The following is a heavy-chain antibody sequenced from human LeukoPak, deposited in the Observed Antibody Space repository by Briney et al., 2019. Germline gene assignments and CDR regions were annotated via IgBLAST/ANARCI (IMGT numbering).Heavy chain of an antibody. CDR3: AKGRTCGGDCYYVSY. CDR2: ISGSGGST. Sequence: PGGSLRLSCTASGFSFSSYSMNWVRQAPGKGLEWVSAISGSGGSTYYADSVKGRFTISRDNSKNTLYLQMNSLRAEDTAVYYCAKGRTCGGDCYYVSYWGQGTLVTVSS. V-gene: IGHV3-23*01. CDR1: GFSFSSYS. J-gene: IGHJ4*02. D-gene: IGHD2-21*02.